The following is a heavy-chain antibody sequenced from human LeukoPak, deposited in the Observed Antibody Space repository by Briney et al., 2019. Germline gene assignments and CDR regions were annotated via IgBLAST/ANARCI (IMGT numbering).Heavy chain of an antibody. CDR3: ARARDILTGYHSLGDY. CDR2: ISSSGSTI. Sequence: PGGSLRLSCAASGFTFSDYYMSWIRQAPGKGLEWVSYISSSGSTIYYADSVKGRFTISRDNAKNSLYLQMNSLRAEDTAVYYCARARDILTGYHSLGDYWGQGTLVTVSS. J-gene: IGHJ4*02. D-gene: IGHD3-9*01. V-gene: IGHV3-11*04. CDR1: GFTFSDYY.